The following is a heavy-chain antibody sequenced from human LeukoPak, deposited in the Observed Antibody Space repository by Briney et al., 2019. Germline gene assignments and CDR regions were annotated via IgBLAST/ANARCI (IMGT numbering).Heavy chain of an antibody. V-gene: IGHV3-48*03. CDR1: GFTFSYFE. J-gene: IGHJ4*02. D-gene: IGHD1-26*01. Sequence: GGSLRLSCAASGFTFSYFEMNWVRQAPGKGLEWVSYISTSGSTIYYADSVKGRFTISRDNAKNSLYLQMNSLRAEDTAVYYCARHSVSGNFGLDYWGQGTLVTVSP. CDR2: ISTSGSTI. CDR3: ARHSVSGNFGLDY.